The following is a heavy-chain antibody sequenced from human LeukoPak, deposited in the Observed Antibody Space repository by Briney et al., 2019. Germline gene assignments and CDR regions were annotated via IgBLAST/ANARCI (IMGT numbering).Heavy chain of an antibody. CDR3: ARRRNVDTAMVTHDAFDI. CDR2: INPNSGGT. D-gene: IGHD5-18*01. CDR1: GYTFTGYY. J-gene: IGHJ3*02. V-gene: IGHV1-2*06. Sequence: ASVKVSCKASGYTFTGYYMHWVRQAPGQGLEWMGRINPNSGGTNYAQKFQGRVTMTRDTSISTAYMELSRLRSDDTAVYYRARRRNVDTAMVTHDAFDIWGQGTMVTVSS.